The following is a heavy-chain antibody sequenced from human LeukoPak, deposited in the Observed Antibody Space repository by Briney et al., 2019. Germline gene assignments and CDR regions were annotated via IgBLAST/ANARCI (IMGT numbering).Heavy chain of an antibody. Sequence: ASVKVSCKASGYTFTSYGINWVRQAPGQGLEWMGWISAYNGNTNYAQKLQGRVTMTTDTSTSTAYMELRSLRSDDTAVYYCARDPPQNYYYDSSGYSDYWGQGTLVTVSS. CDR2: ISAYNGNT. J-gene: IGHJ4*02. CDR1: GYTFTSYG. V-gene: IGHV1-18*01. D-gene: IGHD3-22*01. CDR3: ARDPPQNYYYDSSGYSDY.